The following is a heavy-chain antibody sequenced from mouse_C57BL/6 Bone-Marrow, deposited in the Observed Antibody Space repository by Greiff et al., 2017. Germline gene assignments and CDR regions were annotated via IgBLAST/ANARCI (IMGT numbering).Heavy chain of an antibody. CDR1: GYTFTNYW. J-gene: IGHJ4*01. V-gene: IGHV1-63*01. CDR2: IYPGGGYT. Sequence: VQLQQSGAELVRPGTSVKMSCKASGYTFTNYWIGWAKQRPGHGLEWIGDIYPGGGYTNYNEKFKGKATLTADQSSSTAYMQFSSLTSEDSAIYYCARIYYGKGYAMDYWGQGTSVTVSS. D-gene: IGHD2-1*01. CDR3: ARIYYGKGYAMDY.